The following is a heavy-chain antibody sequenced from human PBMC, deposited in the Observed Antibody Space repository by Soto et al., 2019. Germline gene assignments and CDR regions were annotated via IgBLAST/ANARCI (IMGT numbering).Heavy chain of an antibody. Sequence: GGSLRLSCAASGFTFSSYALHWVRQAPGKGLEWVGSISYDGSSEYYADSFKGRFIVSRDNSKNTVFLEMNRLRPEDSAVFYCAREYSYDSGGYYYYGMDVWGQGTTVTVSS. J-gene: IGHJ6*02. V-gene: IGHV3-30-3*01. CDR1: GFTFSSYA. CDR2: ISYDGSSE. CDR3: AREYSYDSGGYYYYGMDV. D-gene: IGHD3-22*01.